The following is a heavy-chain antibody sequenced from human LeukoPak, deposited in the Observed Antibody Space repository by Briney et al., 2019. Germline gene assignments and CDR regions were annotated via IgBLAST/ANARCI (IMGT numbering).Heavy chain of an antibody. V-gene: IGHV1-18*01. D-gene: IGHD1-1*01. CDR2: ISAYNDNT. CDR1: GYTSSSYG. Sequence: ASVTVSCKSSGYTSSSYGISWIRQAPGQGLEWMGWISAYNDNTNYAQIFQGRVTMTTDTSTSTAYMELRSLRSDDTAVYYCARDVPGSIGTTARFDPWGQGTLVIVSS. J-gene: IGHJ5*02. CDR3: ARDVPGSIGTTARFDP.